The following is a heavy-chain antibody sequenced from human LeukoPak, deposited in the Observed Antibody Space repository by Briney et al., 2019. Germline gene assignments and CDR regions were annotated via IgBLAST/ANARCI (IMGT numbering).Heavy chain of an antibody. CDR2: INPSGGST. Sequence: GASVKVSCKASGYTFTSYYMHWVRQAPGQGLEWMGIINPSGGSTSYAQKFQGRVTMTRDMSTSTVYMELSSLRSDDTAVYYCARESVWGMTTVPNYFDYWGQGTLVTVSS. V-gene: IGHV1-46*01. D-gene: IGHD4-17*01. CDR3: ARESVWGMTTVPNYFDY. CDR1: GYTFTSYY. J-gene: IGHJ4*02.